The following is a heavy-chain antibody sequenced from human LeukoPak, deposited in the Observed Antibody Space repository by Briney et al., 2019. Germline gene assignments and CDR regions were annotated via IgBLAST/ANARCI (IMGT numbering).Heavy chain of an antibody. CDR2: IRYDGNNK. CDR1: GFTFSSYG. CDR3: ARSESMYYMDV. D-gene: IGHD2/OR15-2a*01. V-gene: IGHV3-30*02. Sequence: GGSLRLSCAASGFTFSSYGMHWVRQAPGKGLEWVAFIRYDGNNKYYADSVKGRFTISRDNAKNSLYLQMNSLRAEDTAVYYCARSESMYYMDVWGKGTTVTVSS. J-gene: IGHJ6*03.